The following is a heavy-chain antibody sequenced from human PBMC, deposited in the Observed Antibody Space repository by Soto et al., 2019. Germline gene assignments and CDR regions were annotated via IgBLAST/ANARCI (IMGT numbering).Heavy chain of an antibody. CDR2: IYYSGST. CDR3: ARAYCSGGTCFYDY. Sequence: SETLSLTCTVSGGSISRYYWNWIRQPPGKGLEWIGYIYYSGSTNYNPSLKSRVTISVDTSKNQFSLKLSSVTAADTAVYYCARAYCSGGTCFYDYWGQGTLVTVSS. J-gene: IGHJ4*02. V-gene: IGHV4-59*01. D-gene: IGHD2-15*01. CDR1: GGSISRYY.